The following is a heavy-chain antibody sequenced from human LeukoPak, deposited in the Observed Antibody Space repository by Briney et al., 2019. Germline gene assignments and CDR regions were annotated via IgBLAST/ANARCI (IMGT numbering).Heavy chain of an antibody. J-gene: IGHJ4*02. CDR1: GGSFSGYY. V-gene: IGHV4-34*01. CDR2: INHSGST. Sequence: SETLSLTCAVYGGSFSGYYWSWIRQPPGEGLEWIGEINHSGSTNYNPSLKSRVTISVDTSKNQFSLKLSSVTAADTAVYYCARGPGENDYWGQGTLVTVSS. D-gene: IGHD3-16*01. CDR3: ARGPGENDY.